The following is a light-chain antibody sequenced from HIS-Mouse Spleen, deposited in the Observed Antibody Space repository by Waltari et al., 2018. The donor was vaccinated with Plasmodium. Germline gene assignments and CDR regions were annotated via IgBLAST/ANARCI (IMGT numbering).Light chain of an antibody. CDR1: SPNIGAGYD. CDR2: GNS. V-gene: IGLV1-40*01. J-gene: IGLJ3*02. Sequence: QSVLTQPPSVSGAPGQRVTISCTGSSPNIGAGYDVHWYQQLPGTAPKLLIYGNSNRPSGVPDRFAGAKSGPSASLAITGLQAEDEADYYCQSYDSSLSGWVFGGGTKLTVL. CDR3: QSYDSSLSGWV.